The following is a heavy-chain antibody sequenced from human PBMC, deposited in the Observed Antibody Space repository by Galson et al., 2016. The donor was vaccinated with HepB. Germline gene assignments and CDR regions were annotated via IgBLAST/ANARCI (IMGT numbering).Heavy chain of an antibody. CDR1: GGSAIIGRHY. Sequence: SETLSLTCRVSGGSAIIGRHYWTWVRQPPGKGLEWIGYVHYSGNTKYNPSLKSRVSISVDTSNSQFSLNLTSVSAADTAIYYCARESIVGATGYFDHWGQGALVTVSP. D-gene: IGHD1-26*01. CDR2: VHYSGNT. CDR3: ARESIVGATGYFDH. J-gene: IGHJ4*02. V-gene: IGHV4-61*01.